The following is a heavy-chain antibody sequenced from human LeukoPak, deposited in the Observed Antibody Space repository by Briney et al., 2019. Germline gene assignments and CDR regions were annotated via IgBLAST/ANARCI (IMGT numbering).Heavy chain of an antibody. CDR2: ISYDGSNK. J-gene: IGHJ4*02. CDR1: GFTFSSYS. CDR3: ARSHDSSGWYYFDY. V-gene: IGHV3-30*03. D-gene: IGHD6-19*01. Sequence: GGSLRLSCAASGFTFSSYSMNWVRQAPGKGLECVAVISYDGSNKYYADSVKGRFTISRDNSKNTLYLQMNSLRAEDTAVYYCARSHDSSGWYYFDYWGQGTLVTVSS.